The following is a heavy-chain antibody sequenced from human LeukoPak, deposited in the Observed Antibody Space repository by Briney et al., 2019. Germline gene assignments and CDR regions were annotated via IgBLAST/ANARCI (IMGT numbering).Heavy chain of an antibody. D-gene: IGHD3-10*01. CDR3: AKDFRPGPDAFDI. CDR2: ISYDGSRK. V-gene: IGHV3-30*18. CDR1: GFTFSDFG. J-gene: IGHJ3*02. Sequence: GRSLTLSCAATGFTFSDFGMRWVRQAPGKGLEWVAVISYDGSRKYYAGSVNGRFTISRDNSKNTLSLQLPSLRIEDTAVYYCAKDFRPGPDAFDIWGQGTMVTVSS.